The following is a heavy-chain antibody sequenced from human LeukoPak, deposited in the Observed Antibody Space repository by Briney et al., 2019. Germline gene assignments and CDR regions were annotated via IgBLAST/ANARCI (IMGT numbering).Heavy chain of an antibody. CDR1: GFTFSNYW. CDR3: ARVKSGSYYPIDY. D-gene: IGHD1-26*01. CDR2: INTDGTGT. V-gene: IGHV3-74*01. J-gene: IGHJ4*02. Sequence: PGGSLRLSSAASGFTFSNYWMHWVRQTPGKGLAWVSRINTDGTGTSYADSVKGRFTISRDGAKNTLYLQMSGLRAEDTAVYYCARVKSGSYYPIDYWGQGTLVTVSS.